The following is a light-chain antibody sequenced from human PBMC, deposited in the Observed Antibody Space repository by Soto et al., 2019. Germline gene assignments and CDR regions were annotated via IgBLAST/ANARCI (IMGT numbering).Light chain of an antibody. V-gene: IGLV1-36*01. CDR2: YDD. Sequence: QLVVTQPPSVSEAPRQRVTISCSGSSSNIGNNAVNWYQQLPGKAPKLLIYYDDLLPSGVSDRFSGSKSGTSASLAISGLQSEDEADYYCAAWDDSLNAVVFGGGTKLTVL. CDR3: AAWDDSLNAVV. CDR1: SSNIGNNA. J-gene: IGLJ2*01.